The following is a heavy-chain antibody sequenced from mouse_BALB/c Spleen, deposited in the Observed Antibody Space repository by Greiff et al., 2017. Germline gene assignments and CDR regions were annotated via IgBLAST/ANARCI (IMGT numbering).Heavy chain of an antibody. V-gene: IGHV2-9*02. J-gene: IGHJ1*01. CDR1: GFSLTSYG. CDR2: IWAGGST. D-gene: IGHD1-1*01. CDR3: ARGDYGSSYWYFDV. Sequence: VQVVESGPGLVAPSQSLSITCTVSGFSLTSYGVHWVRQPPGKGLEWLGVIWAGGSTNYNSALMSRLSISKDNSKSQVFLKMNSLQTDDTAMYYCARGDYGSSYWYFDVWGAGTTVTVSS.